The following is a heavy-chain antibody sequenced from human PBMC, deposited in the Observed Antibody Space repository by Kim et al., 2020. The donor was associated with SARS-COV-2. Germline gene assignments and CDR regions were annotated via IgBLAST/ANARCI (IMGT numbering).Heavy chain of an antibody. V-gene: IGHV6-1*01. CDR3: ARIPLRTDIVPVDY. CDR2: TYYRSNWYN. Sequence: SQTLSLTCGISGDSVSSNSAAWNWIRQSPSRGLEWLGRTYYRSNWYNDYAVSVKSRITINADTSKNQLSLHLNSVTPEDTAVYYCARIPLRTDIVPVDYWGQGTLVTVSS. J-gene: IGHJ4*02. D-gene: IGHD2-8*01. CDR1: GDSVSSNSAA.